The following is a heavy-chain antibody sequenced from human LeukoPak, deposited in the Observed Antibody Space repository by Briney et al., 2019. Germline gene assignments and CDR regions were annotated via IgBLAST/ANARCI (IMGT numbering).Heavy chain of an antibody. CDR3: SCFDWYSTPAYMDV. Sequence: PSETLSLTCTVSGGSISSYYGSWVRQPPGKGLEWIGYIYYSGRTNYNPSLKGRVTISVDTSKNKFSLKLSSVTAQDTAVYYFSCFDWYSTPAYMDVWGKGTTVTVSS. CDR1: GGSISSYY. CDR2: IYYSGRT. J-gene: IGHJ6*03. V-gene: IGHV4-59*01. D-gene: IGHD3-9*01.